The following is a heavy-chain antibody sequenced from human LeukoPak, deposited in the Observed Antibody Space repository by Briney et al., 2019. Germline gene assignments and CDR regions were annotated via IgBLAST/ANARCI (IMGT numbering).Heavy chain of an antibody. Sequence: GGSLRLSCAASGSTFSSYSMNWVRQAPGKGLEWVSSISSSSSYIYYADSVKGRFTISRDNAKNSLYLQMNSLRAEDTAVYYCARGFGVAYYYYSMDVWGKGTTVTISS. D-gene: IGHD3-3*01. CDR2: ISSSSSYI. V-gene: IGHV3-21*01. CDR1: GSTFSSYS. CDR3: ARGFGVAYYYYSMDV. J-gene: IGHJ6*03.